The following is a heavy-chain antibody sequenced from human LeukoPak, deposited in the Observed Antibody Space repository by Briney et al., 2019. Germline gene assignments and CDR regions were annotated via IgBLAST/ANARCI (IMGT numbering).Heavy chain of an antibody. CDR2: ISWNSGSI. CDR3: AKIADVGGWYGYFDY. D-gene: IGHD6-19*01. J-gene: IGHJ4*02. CDR1: GFTFDDYA. Sequence: GGSLRLSCAASGFTFDDYAMHWVREAPGKGVEWVSGISWNSGSIGYADSVKGRFTISRDNAKNSLYLQMNSLRAEDTALYYCAKIADVGGWYGYFDYWGQGTLVTVSS. V-gene: IGHV3-9*01.